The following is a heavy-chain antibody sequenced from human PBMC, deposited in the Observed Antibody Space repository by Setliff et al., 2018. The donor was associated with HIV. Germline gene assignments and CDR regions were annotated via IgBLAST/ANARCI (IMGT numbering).Heavy chain of an antibody. CDR3: ARDGPAVRGVIIRPNAFDI. CDR2: IYTSGNT. D-gene: IGHD3-10*01. J-gene: IGHJ3*02. Sequence: SETLSLTCTVSGGSISSHYWSWIRQPAGKGLEWIGRIYTSGNTNYNPSLKSRVTMSVDTSKNQFSLKLSSVTAADTAVYYCARDGPAVRGVIIRPNAFDIWGQGTMVTVSS. CDR1: GGSISSHY. V-gene: IGHV4-4*07.